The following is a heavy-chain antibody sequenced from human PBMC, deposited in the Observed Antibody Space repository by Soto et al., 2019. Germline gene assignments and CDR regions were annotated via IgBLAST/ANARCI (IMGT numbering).Heavy chain of an antibody. CDR3: ARESTAQGNWFDP. CDR1: GYSFTSYW. V-gene: IGHV5-51*07. J-gene: IGHJ5*02. CDR2: IYPGDSDT. Sequence: PGESLKISCNGSGYSFTSYWIGWVHQMPGKGLEWMGIIYPGDSDTRYSPSFQGQVTISADKSISTAYLQWSSLKASDTAMYYCARESTAQGNWFDPWGQGTLVTVSS.